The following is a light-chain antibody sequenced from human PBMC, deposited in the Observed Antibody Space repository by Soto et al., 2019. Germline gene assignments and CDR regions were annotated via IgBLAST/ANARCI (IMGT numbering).Light chain of an antibody. V-gene: IGKV3-20*01. CDR2: GAS. Sequence: EIVLTQFSGTLSFSPGERATLSLEPIQSVSSSYLAWYQQKPGQAPRLLIYGASSRATGIPDRFSGSGSGTDFTLTISRLEPEDFAVYYCQQYGSSLTWTFGQGTKVDIK. CDR1: QSVSSSY. CDR3: QQYGSSLTWT. J-gene: IGKJ1*01.